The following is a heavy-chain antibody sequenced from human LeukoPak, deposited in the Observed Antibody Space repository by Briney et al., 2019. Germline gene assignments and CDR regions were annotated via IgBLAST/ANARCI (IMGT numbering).Heavy chain of an antibody. V-gene: IGHV3-30*02. Sequence: SGGSLRLSCAASGYTFSSYAIHWVRQAPGKGLEWLAYIRYDGSSKYYADFVKDRFTISRDYSKNTLYLHMNSLRAEDTAVYYCARDQAGSGHYADYWGQGTLVTVSS. CDR2: IRYDGSSK. J-gene: IGHJ4*02. CDR1: GYTFSSYA. CDR3: ARDQAGSGHYADY. D-gene: IGHD3-10*01.